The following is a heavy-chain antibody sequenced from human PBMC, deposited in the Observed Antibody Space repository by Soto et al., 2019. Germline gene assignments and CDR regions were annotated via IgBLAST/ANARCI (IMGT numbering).Heavy chain of an antibody. Sequence: QVQLVQSGAEVKKPGASVKVSCKASGYTFTSYGISWVRQAPGQGLEWMGWISAYNGNTNYAQKLQGRVTMTTDTSTSTAYTALRSLRSADTAVYYCAPFVRFGDHPRWFDPWGQGTLVAVSS. CDR3: APFVRFGDHPRWFDP. J-gene: IGHJ5*02. CDR1: GYTFTSYG. V-gene: IGHV1-18*01. D-gene: IGHD3-10*01. CDR2: ISAYNGNT.